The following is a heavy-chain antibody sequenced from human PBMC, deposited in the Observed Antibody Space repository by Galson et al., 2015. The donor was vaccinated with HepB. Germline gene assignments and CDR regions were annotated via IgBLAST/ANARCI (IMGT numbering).Heavy chain of an antibody. Sequence: SLRLSCAASGFTFSSYAMHWVRQAPGKGLEWVAVISYDGSNTYYPDSVKGRFTISRDNSKNTLYLQMNSLRAEDTAVYYCATRTGDGYNYWYFDLWGRGTLVTVSS. CDR2: ISYDGSNT. D-gene: IGHD5-24*01. J-gene: IGHJ2*01. CDR1: GFTFSSYA. CDR3: ATRTGDGYNYWYFDL. V-gene: IGHV3-30*04.